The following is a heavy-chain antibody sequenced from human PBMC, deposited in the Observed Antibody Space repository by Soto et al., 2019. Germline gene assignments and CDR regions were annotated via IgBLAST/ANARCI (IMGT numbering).Heavy chain of an antibody. D-gene: IGHD4-17*01. CDR2: MNPNSGNT. J-gene: IGHJ4*02. CDR1: GYTFTSYD. Sequence: QVQLVQSGAEVKKPGASVKVSCKASGYTFTSYDINWVRQATGQGLEWMGWMNPNSGNTGYAQKFQGRVTXTXXTSRSTAYMEPRSLRSEDTAVYYCARTLSGDNVDYWGQGTLVTVSS. CDR3: ARTLSGDNVDY. V-gene: IGHV1-8*01.